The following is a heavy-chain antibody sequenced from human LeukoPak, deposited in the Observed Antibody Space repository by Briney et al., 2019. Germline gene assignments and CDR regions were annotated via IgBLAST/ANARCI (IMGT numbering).Heavy chain of an antibody. CDR1: GGSISSSSYY. Sequence: SETLSLTCTVSGGSISSSSYYWGWIRQPPGKGLEWIGSIYYSGSTYYNPSLKSRVTISVDTSKNQFSLKLSSVTAADTAVYYCARALFGYYYYYMDVWGKGTTVTVSS. CDR3: ARALFGYYYYYMDV. D-gene: IGHD3-3*01. V-gene: IGHV4-39*01. CDR2: IYYSGST. J-gene: IGHJ6*03.